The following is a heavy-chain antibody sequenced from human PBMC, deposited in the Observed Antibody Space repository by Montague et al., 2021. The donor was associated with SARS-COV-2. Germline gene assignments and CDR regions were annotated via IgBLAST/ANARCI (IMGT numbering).Heavy chain of an antibody. J-gene: IGHJ4*01. CDR2: MYYTGTS. Sequence: SETLSLTCAISGGSASGYYWAWIRQPPGKGLEWIGYMYYTGTSNYNPSLKSRVAMSIDTSKNHFSLNLTSVAAADTAVYYCARGLGYTSMFGFLDFWGHGAQVTVSS. D-gene: IGHD2-2*02. CDR3: ARGLGYTSMFGFLDF. V-gene: IGHV4-59*02. CDR1: GGSASGYY.